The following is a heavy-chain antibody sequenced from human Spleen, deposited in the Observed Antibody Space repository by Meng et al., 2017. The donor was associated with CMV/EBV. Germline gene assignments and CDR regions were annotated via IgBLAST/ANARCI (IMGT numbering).Heavy chain of an antibody. CDR1: GGSVSSGSYY. J-gene: IGHJ5*02. D-gene: IGHD5-18*01. Sequence: TVSGGSVSSGSYYWSLLRQPPGKGLEWIGSIYYSGNTDYNPSLKSRLTISVDTSKSQFSLELYSVTAADTAVYYCARGLATASFWFDAWGQGTLVTVSS. V-gene: IGHV4-61*01. CDR2: IYYSGNT. CDR3: ARGLATASFWFDA.